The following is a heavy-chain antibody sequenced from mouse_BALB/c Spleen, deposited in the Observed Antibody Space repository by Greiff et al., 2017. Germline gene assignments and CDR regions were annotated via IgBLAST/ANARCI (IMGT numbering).Heavy chain of an antibody. CDR3: AIYYGNDGFAY. CDR1: GYTFTSYW. CDR2: INPSNGRT. D-gene: IGHD2-2*01. V-gene: IGHV1S81*02. Sequence: QVQLQQPGAELVKPGASVKLSCKASGYTFTSYWMHWVKQRPGQGLEWIGEINPSNGRTNYNEKFKSKATLTVDKSSSTAYMQLSSLTSEDSAVYDCAIYYGNDGFAYWGQGTLVTVSA. J-gene: IGHJ3*01.